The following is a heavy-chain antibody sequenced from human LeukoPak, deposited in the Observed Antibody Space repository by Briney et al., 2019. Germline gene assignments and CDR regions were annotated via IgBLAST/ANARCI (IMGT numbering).Heavy chain of an antibody. J-gene: IGHJ4*02. CDR3: AKSYSYGYWPTDLFDY. Sequence: ADPLFLTRTVPGGSIDRSSSTYYWSWIRQPPGKGLESLLVTHHSGSTNYNPSLKSRVTISVDTSKNQFSLKLSSVTAADAAVYYCAKSYSYGYWPTDLFDYWGQGSLV. CDR2: THHSGST. V-gene: IGHV4-39*07. D-gene: IGHD5-18*01. CDR1: GGSIDRSSSTYY.